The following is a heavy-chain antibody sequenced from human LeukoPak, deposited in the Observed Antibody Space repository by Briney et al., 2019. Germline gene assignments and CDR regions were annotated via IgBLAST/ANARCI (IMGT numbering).Heavy chain of an antibody. CDR1: GGSIPSRGYC. V-gene: IGHV4-31*11. D-gene: IGHD3-16*01. CDR3: ARLDGAYFDY. J-gene: IGHJ4*02. CDR2: IYSSGST. Sequence: SQTLSLTCAVSGGSIPSRGYCWSWIRQYPGKGLEWIGHIYSSGSTYYNPSLKSRHTISVDTSKNQFSLKVTSVTAADTAVYYCARLDGAYFDYWGRGTQVTVSS.